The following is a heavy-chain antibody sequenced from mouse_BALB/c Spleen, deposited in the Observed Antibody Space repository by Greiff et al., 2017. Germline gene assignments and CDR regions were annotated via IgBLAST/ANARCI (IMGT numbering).Heavy chain of an antibody. CDR3: ARRDGNYNFAY. CDR2: INPSSGYT. D-gene: IGHD2-1*01. CDR1: GYTFTSYT. J-gene: IGHJ3*01. Sequence: QVQLQQSAAELARPGASVKMSCKASGYTFTSYTMHWVKQRPGQGLEWIGYINPSSGYTEYNQKFKDKTTLTADKSSSTAYMQLSSLTSEDSAVYYCARRDGNYNFAYWGQGTLVTVSA. V-gene: IGHV1-4*02.